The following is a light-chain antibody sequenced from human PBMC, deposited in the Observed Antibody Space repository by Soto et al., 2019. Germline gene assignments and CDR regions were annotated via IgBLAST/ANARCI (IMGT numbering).Light chain of an antibody. V-gene: IGLV2-23*01. CDR2: EGH. CDR1: SGFVGSFSL. Sequence: SVLATPASLSGSPGQSIPISCTVTSGFVGSFSLVSWYQQHPGKAPKVMISEGHRRPSGVPDRFSGSTSVNSASLTISGLQADDEADYYCCLYIGATTYVFGTGTKVTVL. J-gene: IGLJ1*01. CDR3: CLYIGATTYV.